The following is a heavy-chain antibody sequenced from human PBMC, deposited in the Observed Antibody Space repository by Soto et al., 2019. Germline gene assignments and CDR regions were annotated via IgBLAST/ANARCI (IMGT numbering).Heavy chain of an antibody. Sequence: ASVKVSCKASGYTFTVYYMHWVLQSAVQGLEWMGWINPNSGGTNYAQKFQGRVTMTRDTSISTAYMELSRLRSDDTAVYYCARVIRGAYYNSPLDTWGQGTVVTVSS. CDR2: INPNSGGT. CDR1: GYTFTVYY. CDR3: ARVIRGAYYNSPLDT. V-gene: IGHV1-2*02. D-gene: IGHD3-10*01. J-gene: IGHJ5*02.